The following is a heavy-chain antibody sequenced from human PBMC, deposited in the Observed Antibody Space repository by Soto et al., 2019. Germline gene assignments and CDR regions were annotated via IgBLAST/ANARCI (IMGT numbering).Heavy chain of an antibody. D-gene: IGHD3-10*01. V-gene: IGHV1-69*13. J-gene: IGHJ4*02. CDR3: ARDPYYYGSGAY. CDR1: GGTFSSYA. CDR2: IIPIFGTA. Sequence: SVKVSCKASGGTFSSYAISWVRQVPGQGLEWMGGIIPIFGTANYAQKFQGRVTITADESTSTAYMELSSLRSEDTAVYYCARDPYYYGSGAYWGQGTLVTVSS.